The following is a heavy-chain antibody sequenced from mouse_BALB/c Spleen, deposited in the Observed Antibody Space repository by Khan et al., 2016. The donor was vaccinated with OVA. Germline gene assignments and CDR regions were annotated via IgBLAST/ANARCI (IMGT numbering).Heavy chain of an antibody. V-gene: IGHV1-87*01. D-gene: IGHD1-1*01. Sequence: QVPLKESGTELARPGASVKLSCKASGYTFTSYWMQWVKQRPGQGLEWIGAVYPGDGNTRYTQKFKGKATLTAEKSSSTAYIQLSSLASEDSAVYYCARGGITTGYFDYWGQGTTLTVSS. J-gene: IGHJ2*01. CDR1: GYTFTSYW. CDR2: VYPGDGNT. CDR3: ARGGITTGYFDY.